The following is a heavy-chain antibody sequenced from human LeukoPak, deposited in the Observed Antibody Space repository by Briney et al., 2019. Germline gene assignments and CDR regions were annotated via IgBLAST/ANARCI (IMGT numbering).Heavy chain of an antibody. Sequence: SETLSLTCTVSGGSISSGDYYWSWIRQPPGKGLEWIGYIYYSGSTYYNPSLKSRVTMSVDTSKNRFSLRLSSVTAADTAVYYCARLPSLDYWGQGTLVSVSS. D-gene: IGHD6-6*01. CDR3: ARLPSLDY. CDR2: IYYSGST. J-gene: IGHJ4*02. V-gene: IGHV4-30-4*01. CDR1: GGSISSGDYY.